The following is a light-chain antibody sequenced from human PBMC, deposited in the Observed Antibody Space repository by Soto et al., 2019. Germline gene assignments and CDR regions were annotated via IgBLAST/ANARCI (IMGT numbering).Light chain of an antibody. Sequence: QSALTQPASVSGSPGQSITISCPGTSSDVGGYNYVSWYQQHPGKAPKLMIYEVSNRPSGVSNRFSGSKSGNMASLTISGLQAEDEADYYCSSYTSSSVVFGGGTKLTVL. CDR3: SSYTSSSVV. CDR2: EVS. J-gene: IGLJ2*01. V-gene: IGLV2-14*01. CDR1: SSDVGGYNY.